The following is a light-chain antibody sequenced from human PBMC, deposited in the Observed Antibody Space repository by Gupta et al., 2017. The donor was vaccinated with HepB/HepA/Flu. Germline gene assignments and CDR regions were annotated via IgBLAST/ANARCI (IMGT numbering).Light chain of an antibody. CDR1: SSNIGAGYD. CDR3: QSYDSSLSAYV. V-gene: IGLV1-40*01. J-gene: IGLJ1*01. CDR2: GNI. Sequence: PPSVSGAQGQRVSISCTGSSSNIGAGYDVHWYQQLPGTAPKLLIYGNINRPSVLPDRFSGSKSGTSASLAITGLQTEDEAYYYCQSYDSSLSAYVFGTGTKVTVL.